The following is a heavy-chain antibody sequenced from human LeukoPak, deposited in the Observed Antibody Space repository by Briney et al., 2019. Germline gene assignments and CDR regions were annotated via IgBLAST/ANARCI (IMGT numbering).Heavy chain of an antibody. CDR3: ARQTWGTNNWFDP. Sequence: SETLSLTCAVYGGSFSGYYWSWIRQPPGKGLEWIGEINHSGSTNYNPSLKSRVTISVDTSKNQFSLKLSSVTAADTAVYYCARQTWGTNNWFDPWGQGTLVTVSS. J-gene: IGHJ5*02. D-gene: IGHD1-14*01. V-gene: IGHV4-34*01. CDR1: GGSFSGYY. CDR2: INHSGST.